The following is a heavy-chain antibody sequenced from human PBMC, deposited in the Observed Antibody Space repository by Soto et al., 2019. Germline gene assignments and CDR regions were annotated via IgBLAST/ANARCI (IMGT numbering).Heavy chain of an antibody. D-gene: IGHD1-1*01. V-gene: IGHV3-11*01. CDR2: INTLSTAI. Sequence: GGSLRLSCEGSGFTFNDYYMTWIRQAPGKGLEWVAYINTLSTAIYYADSVKGRFTISRDNAKNSLYLQMNGLRAEDTATYYCARPLKWQLRPLDYWGRGNLVTVS. J-gene: IGHJ4*02. CDR1: GFTFNDYY. CDR3: ARPLKWQLRPLDY.